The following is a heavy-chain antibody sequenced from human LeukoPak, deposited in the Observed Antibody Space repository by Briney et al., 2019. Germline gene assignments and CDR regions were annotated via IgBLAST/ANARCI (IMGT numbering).Heavy chain of an antibody. CDR1: GFTFSSYS. Sequence: GGSLRLSCAASGFTFSSYSMNWVRQAPGKGLEWVSSISSGSSYIYYADSVKGRFTISRDNAKNSLYLQMNSLRAEDTAVYYCASGKRFGEPWFDPWGQGTLVTVSS. J-gene: IGHJ5*02. CDR2: ISSGSSYI. V-gene: IGHV3-21*01. CDR3: ASGKRFGEPWFDP. D-gene: IGHD3-10*01.